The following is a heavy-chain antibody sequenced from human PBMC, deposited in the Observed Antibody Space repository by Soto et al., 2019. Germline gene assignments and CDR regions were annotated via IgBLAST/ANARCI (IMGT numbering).Heavy chain of an antibody. CDR1: GDSISSGDYY. Sequence: QVQLQEAGPGLVRPSETLSLTCTVSGDSISSGDYYWSWIRQSPGKGLEWIGYIYYTGTPYYNPSLESRVTISIDTSKNDFSLKMTSVTAADTAVYYCARVLGTGGLWFDPWGQGTLVNVSS. CDR3: ARVLGTGGLWFDP. V-gene: IGHV4-30-4*08. CDR2: IYYTGTP. J-gene: IGHJ5*02. D-gene: IGHD3-16*01.